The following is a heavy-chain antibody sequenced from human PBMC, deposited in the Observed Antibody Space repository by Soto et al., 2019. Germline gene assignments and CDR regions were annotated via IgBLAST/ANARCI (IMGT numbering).Heavy chain of an antibody. CDR1: GCTFTGYY. D-gene: IGHD2-2*01. Sequence: QVQLVQSGAEVKKPGASVKVSCKTSGCTFTGYYIYWVRQAPGQGLEWMGWINPHSGGTDSSQKFQGRVTMTRDTSISTAYMELSRLRSDDTAMYYCEGTSCSSTTCPTTYWGQGTLLTVSS. CDR2: INPHSGGT. J-gene: IGHJ4*02. V-gene: IGHV1-2*02. CDR3: EGTSCSSTTCPTTY.